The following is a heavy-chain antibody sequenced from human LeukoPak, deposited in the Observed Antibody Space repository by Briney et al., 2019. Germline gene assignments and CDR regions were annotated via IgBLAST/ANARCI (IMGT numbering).Heavy chain of an antibody. Sequence: GGSLKLSCAASGFTFRGSTMHWVRQASGKGLEWVGRIKSKANNYATAYAASVKGRFIISRDDSKNTAYLQMNSLKTEDTALYYCTANGDSDYWGQGTLVTVSS. CDR1: GFTFRGST. V-gene: IGHV3-73*01. D-gene: IGHD4-17*01. CDR2: IKSKANNYAT. J-gene: IGHJ4*02. CDR3: TANGDSDY.